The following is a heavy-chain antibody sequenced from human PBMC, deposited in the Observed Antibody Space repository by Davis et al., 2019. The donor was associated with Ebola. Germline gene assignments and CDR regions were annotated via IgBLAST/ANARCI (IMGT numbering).Heavy chain of an antibody. D-gene: IGHD3-10*01. CDR1: GYTFTSYG. CDR2: ISAYNGNT. Sequence: ASVKVSCKASGYTFTSYGISWVRQAPGQGLEWMGWISAYNGNTNYAQKFQGRVTMTRDTSTNTLYMELSSLTSGDTAVYYCVRDLRGWGDFDYWGQGTLVTVSS. CDR3: VRDLRGWGDFDY. V-gene: IGHV1-18*01. J-gene: IGHJ4*02.